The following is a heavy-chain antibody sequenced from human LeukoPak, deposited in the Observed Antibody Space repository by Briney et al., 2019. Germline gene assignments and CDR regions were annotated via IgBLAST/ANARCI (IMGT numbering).Heavy chain of an antibody. CDR1: GFTVSSNY. Sequence: SGGSLRLSCAASGFTVSSNYMSWVRQAPGKGLEWVSVIYGGGSTYYADSVKDRFTISRDNSKNTLYLQMNSLRAEDTAVYYCAKVIRRIPPAFQQPFGYWGQGTLVTVSS. D-gene: IGHD3-10*01. J-gene: IGHJ4*02. V-gene: IGHV3-66*01. CDR3: AKVIRRIPPAFQQPFGY. CDR2: IYGGGST.